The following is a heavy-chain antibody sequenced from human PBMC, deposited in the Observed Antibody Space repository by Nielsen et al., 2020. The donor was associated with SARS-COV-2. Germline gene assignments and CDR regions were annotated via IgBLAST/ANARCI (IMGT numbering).Heavy chain of an antibody. V-gene: IGHV3-30*03. CDR1: GFTFSSYG. CDR3: ATNYYDRTGDAFDI. CDR2: ISYDGSNK. Sequence: GESLKISCAASGFTFSSYGMHWVRQAPGKGLEWVAVISYDGSNKYYADSVKGRFTISRDNSKNTLYLQMNSLRAEDTAVYYCATNYYDRTGDAFDIWGQGTMVTVSS. D-gene: IGHD3-22*01. J-gene: IGHJ3*02.